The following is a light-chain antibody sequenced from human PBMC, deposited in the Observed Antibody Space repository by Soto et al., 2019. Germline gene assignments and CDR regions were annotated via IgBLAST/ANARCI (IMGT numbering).Light chain of an antibody. V-gene: IGKV3-20*01. J-gene: IGKJ2*01. Sequence: ESVVTQSLGTLSLSPGERAILSCRASQSVSNSFFAWYQQKPGQAPRLLIYGISNRATGIPDRFSGSGSGTDFTLTISRLEPEDFVVYYCQQYSSLPHTFGQGTKLEVK. CDR3: QQYSSLPHT. CDR2: GIS. CDR1: QSVSNSF.